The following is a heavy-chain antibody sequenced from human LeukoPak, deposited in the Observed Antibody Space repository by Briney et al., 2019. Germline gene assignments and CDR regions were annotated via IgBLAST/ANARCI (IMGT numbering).Heavy chain of an antibody. J-gene: IGHJ3*02. V-gene: IGHV1-2*02. D-gene: IGHD2-2*01. CDR2: INPNSGGT. CDR3: ASLRWIVVVPAAVPAFDI. CDR1: GGTFSSYA. Sequence: ASVKVSCKASGGTFSSYAISWVRQAPGQGLEWMGWINPNSGGTNYAQKFQGRVTMTRDTSISTAYMELSRLRSDDTAVYYCASLRWIVVVPAAVPAFDIWGQGTMVTVSS.